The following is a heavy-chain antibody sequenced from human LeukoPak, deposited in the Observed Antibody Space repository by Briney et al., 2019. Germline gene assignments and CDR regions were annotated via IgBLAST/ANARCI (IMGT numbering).Heavy chain of an antibody. J-gene: IGHJ4*02. Sequence: PSETLSLTCTVSGGSITSSSYYWGWIRQPPGKGLEWIGSVYYSGSTNYIPSLKSRLTTSVDTSKNQFSLRLSSVTAADTAVYYCARDAWFGAGRTFAYWGQGTLVTVSS. V-gene: IGHV4-39*07. CDR1: GGSITSSSYY. D-gene: IGHD3-10*01. CDR3: ARDAWFGAGRTFAY. CDR2: VYYSGST.